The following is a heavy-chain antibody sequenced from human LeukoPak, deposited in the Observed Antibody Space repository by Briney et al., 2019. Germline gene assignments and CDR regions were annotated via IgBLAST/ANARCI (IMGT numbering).Heavy chain of an antibody. V-gene: IGHV4-30-4*01. J-gene: IGHJ4*02. Sequence: SQTLSLTCTVAGGSISSGGYYWSWIRQPPGEGLEWIGYIYYSGSTYYHPSLKSRVTISLDTSKNQFSLKLSSVTAADTAVYYCARVTTVSTSFHFDYWGQGTLVTVSS. CDR1: GGSISSGGYY. D-gene: IGHD4-17*01. CDR3: ARVTTVSTSFHFDY. CDR2: IYYSGST.